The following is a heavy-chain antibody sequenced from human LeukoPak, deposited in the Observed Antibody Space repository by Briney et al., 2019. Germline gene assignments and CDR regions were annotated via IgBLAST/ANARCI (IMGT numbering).Heavy chain of an antibody. J-gene: IGHJ4*02. Sequence: SETLSLTCTVSGGSISSSSYYWGWIRQPPGKGLEWIGSIYYSGSTYYNPSLKSRVTISVDTSKNQFSLKLSSVTAADTAVYYCARRGIATRTSLFDYWGQGTLVTVSS. V-gene: IGHV4-39*01. CDR2: IYYSGST. CDR3: ARRGIATRTSLFDY. CDR1: GGSISSSSYY. D-gene: IGHD6-6*01.